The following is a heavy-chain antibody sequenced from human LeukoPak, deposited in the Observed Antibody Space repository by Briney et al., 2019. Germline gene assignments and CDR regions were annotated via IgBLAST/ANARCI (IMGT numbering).Heavy chain of an antibody. V-gene: IGHV1-8*01. CDR2: MNPNSGNT. J-gene: IGHJ5*02. Sequence: ASVKVSCKASGYTFTSYDINWVRQATGQGLEWMGWMNPNSGNTGYAQKFQGRVTMTRNTSISTAYMELSSLRSEDTAVYYCARDPIALYYYDSSGYYPDENWIDPWGQGTLVTVSS. CDR1: GYTFTSYD. CDR3: ARDPIALYYYDSSGYYPDENWIDP. D-gene: IGHD3-22*01.